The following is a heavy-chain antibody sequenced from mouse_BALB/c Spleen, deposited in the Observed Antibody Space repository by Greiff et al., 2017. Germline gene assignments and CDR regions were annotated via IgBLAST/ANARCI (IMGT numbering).Heavy chain of an antibody. CDR2: IRNKANGYTT. CDR3: ARSEGVTTRGYYAMDY. V-gene: IGHV7-3*02. D-gene: IGHD2-2*01. CDR1: GFTFTDYY. Sequence: DVKLVESGGGLVQPGGSLRLSCATSGFTFTDYYMSWVRQPPGKALEWLGFIRNKANGYTTEYSASVKGRFTISRDNSQSILYLQMNTLRAEDSATYYCARSEGVTTRGYYAMDYWGQGTSVTVSS. J-gene: IGHJ4*01.